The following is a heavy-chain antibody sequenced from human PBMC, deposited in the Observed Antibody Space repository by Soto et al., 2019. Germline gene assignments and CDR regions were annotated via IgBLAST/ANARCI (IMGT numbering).Heavy chain of an antibody. CDR2: IYYSGST. D-gene: IGHD2-15*01. Sequence: SETLSLTCTVSGGSISSSSYYWGWIRQPPGKGLEWIGSIYYSGSTYYNPSLKSRVTISVDTSKNQFSLKLSSVTAADTAVYYCARHPQYCSGGSCYSWYWFDPWGQGTLVTVSS. V-gene: IGHV4-39*01. CDR3: ARHPQYCSGGSCYSWYWFDP. J-gene: IGHJ5*02. CDR1: GGSISSSSYY.